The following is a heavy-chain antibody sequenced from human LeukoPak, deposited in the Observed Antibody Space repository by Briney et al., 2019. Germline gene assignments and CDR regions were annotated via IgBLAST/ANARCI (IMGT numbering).Heavy chain of an antibody. CDR3: ARDLTAYCSSTSCYPYYYYYYMDV. D-gene: IGHD2-2*01. CDR2: INPSGGST. J-gene: IGHJ6*03. V-gene: IGHV1-46*03. CDR1: GYTFTSYY. Sequence: ASVKVSCKASGYTFTSYYMHWVRQAPGQGLEWMGIINPSGGSTSYAQKLQGRVTMTRDTSTSTVYMELSSLRSEDTAVYYCARDLTAYCSSTSCYPYYYYYYMDVWGKGTTVTVSS.